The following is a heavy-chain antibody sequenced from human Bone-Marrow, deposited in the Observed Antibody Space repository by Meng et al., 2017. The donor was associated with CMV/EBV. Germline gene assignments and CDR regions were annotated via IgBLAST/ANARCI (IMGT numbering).Heavy chain of an antibody. J-gene: IGHJ6*02. V-gene: IGHV4-59*01. Sequence: GSLRLSCTVSGGSISSYYWNWIRQPPGKGLEWLASVYYSGTTKYNPPLKSRLTISVDTSKSQFSLKRNSVTAADTAVYYCARDLNRAYSYYGMDVWGQGTTVTVSS. CDR2: VYYSGTT. CDR1: GGSISSYY. CDR3: ARDLNRAYSYYGMDV. D-gene: IGHD1-14*01.